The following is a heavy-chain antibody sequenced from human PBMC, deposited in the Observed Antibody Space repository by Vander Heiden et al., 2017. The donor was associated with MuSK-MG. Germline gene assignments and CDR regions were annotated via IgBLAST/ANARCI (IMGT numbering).Heavy chain of an antibody. Sequence: QVQLVQYGAEVKKPGSSVKVSGKASGGTFSSYDISWVRQAPGQGLEWMGGIIPIFGTANYAQKFQGRVTITADESTSTAYMELSSLRSEDTAVYYCAREYRDIVVVPAALGFDPWGQGTLVTVSS. CDR2: IIPIFGTA. CDR1: GGTFSSYD. J-gene: IGHJ5*02. V-gene: IGHV1-69*01. CDR3: AREYRDIVVVPAALGFDP. D-gene: IGHD2-2*01.